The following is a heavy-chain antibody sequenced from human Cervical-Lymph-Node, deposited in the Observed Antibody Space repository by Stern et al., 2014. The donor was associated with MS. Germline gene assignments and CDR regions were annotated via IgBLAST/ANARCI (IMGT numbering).Heavy chain of an antibody. Sequence: VQLVESGAEVKKPGASVKVSCKASGGTFSSYAISWVRQAPGQGLEWMGGVIPIFGTDNYAQKFQGRVTITADESTSTAYMELSSLRSEDTAVYYCARVRYDILGAYNWFDPWGQGTLVTVSS. J-gene: IGHJ5*02. CDR3: ARVRYDILGAYNWFDP. D-gene: IGHD3-9*01. CDR2: VIPIFGTD. CDR1: GGTFSSYA. V-gene: IGHV1-69*01.